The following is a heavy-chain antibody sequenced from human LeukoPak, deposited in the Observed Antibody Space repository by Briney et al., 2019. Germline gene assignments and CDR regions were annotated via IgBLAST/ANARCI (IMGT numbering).Heavy chain of an antibody. V-gene: IGHV1-69*10. Sequence: GASVKASCKASGGTFSSYAINWVRQAPGQGLEWMGGISPVLGITNYAQKFQGRVTITADKSTSTAYMELISLRSEDTAVYYCAKAYCSGTSCYAGAFMDVWGQGTTVTVSS. CDR3: AKAYCSGTSCYAGAFMDV. CDR2: ISPVLGIT. CDR1: GGTFSSYA. J-gene: IGHJ6*02. D-gene: IGHD2-2*01.